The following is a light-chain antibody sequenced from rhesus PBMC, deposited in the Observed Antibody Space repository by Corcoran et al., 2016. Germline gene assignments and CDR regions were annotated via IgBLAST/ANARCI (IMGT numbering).Light chain of an antibody. Sequence: DIQMTQSPSSLSASEGDRVTITCRARENVNNYLNWYQQKPGKAPKLLIYEASTLKSGVPSRFSGSGSGTDYTLTISSLQPEDVATYCCQHGYGLPYSFGQGTKVDIK. CDR1: ENVNNY. V-gene: IGKV1-74*01. CDR2: EAS. CDR3: QHGYGLPYS. J-gene: IGKJ2*01.